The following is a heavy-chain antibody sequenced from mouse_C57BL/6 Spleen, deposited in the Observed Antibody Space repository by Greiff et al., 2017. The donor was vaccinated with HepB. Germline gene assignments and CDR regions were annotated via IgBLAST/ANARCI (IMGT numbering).Heavy chain of an antibody. CDR1: GYTFTDYN. Sequence: EVQRVESGPELVKPGASVKIPCKASGYTFTDYNMDWVKQSHGKSLEWIGDINPNNGGTIYNQKFKGKATLTVDKSSSTAYMELRSLTSEDTAVYYCARSSYYSNWGFAYWGQGTLVTVSA. V-gene: IGHV1-18*01. D-gene: IGHD2-5*01. CDR3: ARSSYYSNWGFAY. J-gene: IGHJ3*01. CDR2: INPNNGGT.